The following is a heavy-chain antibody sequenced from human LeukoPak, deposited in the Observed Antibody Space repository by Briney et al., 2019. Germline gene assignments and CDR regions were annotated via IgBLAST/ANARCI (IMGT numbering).Heavy chain of an antibody. D-gene: IGHD1-26*01. CDR2: TYYRSKWYN. V-gene: IGHV6-1*01. CDR3: AGTNSGNLEI. J-gene: IGHJ3*02. CDR1: GDIVSSNSAG. Sequence: SQTLSLTCAISGDIVSSNSAGWNWIRQSPSRGLEWLGRTYYRSKWYNEYAVSVKSRITINPDTSENQFSLQLNSVTPEDTAVYYCAGTNSGNLEIWGQGTMVTVSS.